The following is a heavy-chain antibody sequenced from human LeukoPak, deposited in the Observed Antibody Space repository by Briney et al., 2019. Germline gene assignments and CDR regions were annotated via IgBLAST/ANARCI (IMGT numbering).Heavy chain of an antibody. D-gene: IGHD3-22*01. Sequence: SETLSLTCTVSGGSISTYYWSWIRQPPGKGPEWIGHLYYSGSTTYNPSLESRVTMSVDTSRKQISLKLNSVAAADTAVYYCARGRGSPYYVEAFDVWGQGTVVTVSS. CDR2: LYYSGST. CDR1: GGSISTYY. V-gene: IGHV4-59*01. J-gene: IGHJ3*01. CDR3: ARGRGSPYYVEAFDV.